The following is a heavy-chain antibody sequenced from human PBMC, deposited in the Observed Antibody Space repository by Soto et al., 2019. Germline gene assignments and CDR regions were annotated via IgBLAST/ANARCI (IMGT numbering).Heavy chain of an antibody. CDR3: ATASGRNWAEFGH. CDR2: IIPILDTP. V-gene: IGHV1-69*08. Sequence: QVQLVQSGPEVKKPGSSVTVSCKASGDAFMKYTFSWVRQTPGQGLEWLGRIIPILDTPNYAQKFQGRVTFTADKSTSTAYMELSSLSSDDTTVYYCATASGRNWAEFGHWGQGTPVSVSS. J-gene: IGHJ4*02. D-gene: IGHD7-27*01. CDR1: GDAFMKYT.